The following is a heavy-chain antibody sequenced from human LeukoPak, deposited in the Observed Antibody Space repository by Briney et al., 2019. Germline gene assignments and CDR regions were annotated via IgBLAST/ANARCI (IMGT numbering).Heavy chain of an antibody. CDR2: IYNTGTT. Sequence: GGSLRLSCAVSGFTVSGNHVTWVRQAPGKGLAWVSTIYNTGTTNYADSVKGRFTISRDDSRNTLYLQMKSLRPEDTAIYYCAREGYYDSGSPPTFYFDSWGQGTLVTVSS. CDR3: AREGYYDSGSPPTFYFDS. D-gene: IGHD3-10*01. CDR1: GFTVSGNH. V-gene: IGHV3-66*03. J-gene: IGHJ4*02.